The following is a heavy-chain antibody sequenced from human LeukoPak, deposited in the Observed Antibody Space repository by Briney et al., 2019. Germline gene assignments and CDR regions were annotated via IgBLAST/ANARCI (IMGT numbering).Heavy chain of an antibody. CDR3: AKISVLRSFDWLGLFDY. Sequence: PGRSLRLSCAASGFTFSSYAMSWVRQAPGKGLEWVSAISGSGSSTYYADSVKGRFTISRDNSKNTLYLQMNSLRAEDTAVYYCAKISVLRSFDWLGLFDYWGQGTLVTVSS. CDR2: ISGSGSST. D-gene: IGHD3-9*01. J-gene: IGHJ4*02. V-gene: IGHV3-23*01. CDR1: GFTFSSYA.